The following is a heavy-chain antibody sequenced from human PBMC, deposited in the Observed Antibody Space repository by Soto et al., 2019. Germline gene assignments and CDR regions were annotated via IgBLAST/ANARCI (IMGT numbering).Heavy chain of an antibody. Sequence: PSETLSLTCTVSGGSISGSSYYWTWNRQHPGKGLEWIGSIYYSGSTNYNPSLKSRVTISVDTSKNRFSLKLSSVTAADTAVYYCARLDLSGQSETNWFDPWGQGTLVTVSS. CDR1: GGSISGSSYY. V-gene: IGHV4-61*01. CDR3: ARLDLSGQSETNWFDP. D-gene: IGHD1-26*01. CDR2: IYYSGST. J-gene: IGHJ5*02.